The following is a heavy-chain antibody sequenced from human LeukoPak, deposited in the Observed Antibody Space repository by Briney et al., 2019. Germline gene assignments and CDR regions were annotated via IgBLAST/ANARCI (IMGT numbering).Heavy chain of an antibody. D-gene: IGHD5-18*01. CDR1: GYTFTSYY. CDR3: ARGRDTAMVTGYYYYYGMDV. CDR2: INPSGGST. V-gene: IGHV1-46*01. J-gene: IGHJ6*02. Sequence: ASVKVSCKASGYTFTSYYMHWVRQAPGQGLEWMGIINPSGGSTSYAQKFQGRVTMTRDTSTSTVYMELSSLRSEDTAVYYCARGRDTAMVTGYYYYYGMDVWGQGTTVTVSS.